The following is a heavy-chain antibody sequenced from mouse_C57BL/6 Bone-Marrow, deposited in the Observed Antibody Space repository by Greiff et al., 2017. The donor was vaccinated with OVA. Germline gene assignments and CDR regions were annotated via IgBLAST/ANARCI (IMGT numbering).Heavy chain of an antibody. Sequence: QVQLQQSGPELVKPGASVKLSCKASGYTFTSYDINWVKQRPGQGLEWIGWIYPRDGSTKYTEKFKGKATLTVDTSSSTAYMELHSLTSEDSAVYFCARPGDYDRGYYYAMDYWGQGTSVTVSS. D-gene: IGHD2-4*01. V-gene: IGHV1-85*01. J-gene: IGHJ4*01. CDR2: IYPRDGST. CDR3: ARPGDYDRGYYYAMDY. CDR1: GYTFTSYD.